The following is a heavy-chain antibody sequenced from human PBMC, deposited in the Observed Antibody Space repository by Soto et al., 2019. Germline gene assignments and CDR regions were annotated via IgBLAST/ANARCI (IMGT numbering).Heavy chain of an antibody. Sequence: SETLCLTCTVSGGSIGSSSYYWGWIRQPPGKGLEWIGSIYYSGSTYYNPSLKSRVTISVDTSKNQFSLKLSSVTAADTAVYYCARSPYGSGSYYFDYWGQGTLVTVSS. CDR3: ARSPYGSGSYYFDY. V-gene: IGHV4-39*01. D-gene: IGHD3-10*01. CDR1: GGSIGSSSYY. CDR2: IYYSGST. J-gene: IGHJ4*02.